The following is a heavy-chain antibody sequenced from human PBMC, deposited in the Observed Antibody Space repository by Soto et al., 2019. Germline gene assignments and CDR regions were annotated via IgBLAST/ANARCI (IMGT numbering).Heavy chain of an antibody. CDR1: GFTFSSYA. D-gene: IGHD5-12*01. Sequence: GGSLRLSCAASGFTFSSYAMSWVRQAPGKGLEWVSAISGSGGSTYYADSVKGRFTISRDNSKNTLYLQMNSLRAEDTAVYYCAKDHEMATIIRDDAFDIWGQGTMVTVSS. J-gene: IGHJ3*02. CDR3: AKDHEMATIIRDDAFDI. CDR2: ISGSGGST. V-gene: IGHV3-23*01.